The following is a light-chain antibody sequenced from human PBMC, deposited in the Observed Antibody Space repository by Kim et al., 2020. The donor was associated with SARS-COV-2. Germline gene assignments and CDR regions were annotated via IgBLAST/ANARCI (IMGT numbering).Light chain of an antibody. CDR3: QQYKNWPPIT. CDR1: QSVSTD. V-gene: IGKV3D-15*01. Sequence: SSGETAILSCRASQSVSTDLAWYQQKSGQAPRLLIYGAYNRATGIPARFSGSGSGTEFTLTISGLQSEDLAVYYCQQYKNWPPITFGQGTRLEIK. J-gene: IGKJ5*01. CDR2: GAY.